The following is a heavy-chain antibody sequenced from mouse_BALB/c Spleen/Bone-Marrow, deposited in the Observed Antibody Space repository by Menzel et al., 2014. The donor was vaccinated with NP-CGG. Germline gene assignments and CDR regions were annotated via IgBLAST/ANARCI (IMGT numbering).Heavy chain of an antibody. Sequence: SGAELAKPGASVKLSCKASGYTFTSYWMQWVKQRPGQGLEWIGAIYPGDGDTRYTQKFKGKATLTADKSSSTAYMQLSSLASEDSAVYYCARYYYAMDYWGQATSVTVSS. CDR1: GYTFTSYW. J-gene: IGHJ4*01. V-gene: IGHV1-87*01. CDR2: IYPGDGDT. CDR3: ARYYYAMDY.